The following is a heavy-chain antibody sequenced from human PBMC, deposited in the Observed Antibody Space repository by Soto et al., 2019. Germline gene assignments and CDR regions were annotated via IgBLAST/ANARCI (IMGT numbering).Heavy chain of an antibody. J-gene: IGHJ6*02. V-gene: IGHV3-30*18. D-gene: IGHD6-19*01. CDR1: GFTFSSYG. CDR3: VKDGSSGWPYFDDMDV. Sequence: QVQLVGSGGGVVQPGRSLRLSCAASGFTFSSYGMHWVRQGPGKGLEWVAVILYDGSKKYYADSVKGRFTISRDNSKNTLYLQMSSLRAEDTALYFCVKDGSSGWPYFDDMDVWGQGTTVTVSS. CDR2: ILYDGSKK.